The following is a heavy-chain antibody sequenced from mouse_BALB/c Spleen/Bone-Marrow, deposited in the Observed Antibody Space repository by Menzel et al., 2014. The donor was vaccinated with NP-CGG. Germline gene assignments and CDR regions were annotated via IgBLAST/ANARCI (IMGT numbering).Heavy chain of an antibody. CDR3: ARGNVNLLFDY. J-gene: IGHJ2*01. Sequence: EVQLVESGGGLVQPGGSRKLSCAASGFTFSSFGMHWVRQAPEKGLEWVAYISSGSSAIYYADTVKGRFTISRDNPKNTLFLQMTSLRSEDTAMYYCARGNVNLLFDYWGQGTTLTVSS. CDR1: GFTFSSFG. CDR2: ISSGSSAI. D-gene: IGHD2-1*01. V-gene: IGHV5-17*02.